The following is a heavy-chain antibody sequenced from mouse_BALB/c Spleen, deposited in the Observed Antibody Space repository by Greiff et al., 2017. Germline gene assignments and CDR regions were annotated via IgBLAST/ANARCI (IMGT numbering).Heavy chain of an antibody. Sequence: DLVKPGASVKLSCKASGYTFTSYWINWIKQRPGQGLEWIGRIAPGSGSTYYNEMFKGKATLTVDTSSSTAYIQLSSLSSEDSAVYFCARPIYYDYDGFAYWGQGTLVTVSA. J-gene: IGHJ3*01. CDR3: ARPIYYDYDGFAY. V-gene: IGHV1S41*01. CDR2: IAPGSGST. D-gene: IGHD2-4*01. CDR1: GYTFTSYW.